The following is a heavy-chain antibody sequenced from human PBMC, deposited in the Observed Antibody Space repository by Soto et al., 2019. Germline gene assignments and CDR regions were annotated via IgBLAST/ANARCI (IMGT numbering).Heavy chain of an antibody. CDR1: GYXFSTHC. V-gene: IGHV5-51*01. D-gene: IGHD3-16*01. CDR3: ARSQFDYVWGTSGYFDS. Sequence: LKISCKDSGYXFSTHCAGWVRQMPGKCLEWMGIIYPGDSDDRYSPSFKGQVTISVDESITTAFLQWSSLKDSDTAMYYCARSQFDYVWGTSGYFDSWGQGTLGTVSS. CDR2: IYPGDSDD. J-gene: IGHJ4*02.